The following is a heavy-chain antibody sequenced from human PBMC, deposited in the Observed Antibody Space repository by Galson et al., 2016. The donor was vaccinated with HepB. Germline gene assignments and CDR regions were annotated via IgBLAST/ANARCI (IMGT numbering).Heavy chain of an antibody. CDR2: MKADGSER. Sequence: LRLSCAASGFTFNTYWMTWIRQAPGKGLEWVANMKADGSERHYVDSVRGRFTISRDNAKNSLYLQMNSLRAEDTAVYYCGSRWADYWSQGTLVTVSS. D-gene: IGHD4-23*01. CDR3: GSRWADY. CDR1: GFTFNTYW. V-gene: IGHV3-7*01. J-gene: IGHJ4*02.